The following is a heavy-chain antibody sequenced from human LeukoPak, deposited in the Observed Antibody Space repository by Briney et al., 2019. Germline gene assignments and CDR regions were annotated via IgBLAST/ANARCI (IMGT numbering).Heavy chain of an antibody. CDR2: ISAYNGNT. D-gene: IGHD5-24*01. V-gene: IGHV1-18*01. J-gene: IGHJ4*02. Sequence: RASVKVSCKASGYTFTNYGISWVRQAPGQGLEWMGWISAYNGNTNYAQILQGRVTMTTDTPTSTAYMELRSLRSDDTAVYYCASGTYHSDPRDGLYLKYFDYWGQGTLVTVSS. CDR1: GYTFTNYG. CDR3: ASGTYHSDPRDGLYLKYFDY.